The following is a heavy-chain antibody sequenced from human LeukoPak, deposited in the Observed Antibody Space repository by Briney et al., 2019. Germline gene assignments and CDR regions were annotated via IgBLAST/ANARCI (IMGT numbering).Heavy chain of an antibody. Sequence: PSETLSLTCTVSGGSISSSTYCWGWIRQPPGKGLELIGSVSYSGSTYYNPSLKSRVTISLDTSKNQFSLKLSSVTAADTAVYYCARQMMDSSAFDYWGQGTLVTVPS. CDR2: VSYSGST. CDR3: ARQMMDSSAFDY. V-gene: IGHV4-39*01. D-gene: IGHD3-22*01. CDR1: GGSISSSTYC. J-gene: IGHJ4*02.